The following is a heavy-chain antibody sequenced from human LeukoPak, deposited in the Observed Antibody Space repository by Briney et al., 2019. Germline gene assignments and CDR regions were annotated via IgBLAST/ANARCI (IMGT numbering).Heavy chain of an antibody. CDR3: ARVTDIVVVPAAIPVTDAFDI. CDR1: GFTVSSNY. D-gene: IGHD2-2*02. V-gene: IGHV3-66*01. J-gene: IGHJ3*02. CDR2: VYSGGST. Sequence: GGSLRLSCAASGFTVSSNYMSWVRQAPGKGLEWVSVVYSGGSTYYADSVKGRFTISRDNSKNTLYLQMNSLRAEDTAVYYCARVTDIVVVPAAIPVTDAFDIWGQGTMVTVSS.